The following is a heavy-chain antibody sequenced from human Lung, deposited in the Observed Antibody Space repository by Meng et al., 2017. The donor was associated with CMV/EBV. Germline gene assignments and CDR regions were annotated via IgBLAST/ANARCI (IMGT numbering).Heavy chain of an antibody. CDR3: ARVLGQLVSPYGIDV. D-gene: IGHD6-13*01. V-gene: IGHV1-46*01. Sequence: SXXXSCXASGYTFTNYYMHWVRQAPGQGLEWMGVINPSGGSTTYAQKFQGRLTMTRDTSTSTVYMELSSLKSEDTAMYYCARVLGQLVSPYGIDVWGQGTTVTVSS. CDR1: GYTFTNYY. CDR2: INPSGGST. J-gene: IGHJ6*02.